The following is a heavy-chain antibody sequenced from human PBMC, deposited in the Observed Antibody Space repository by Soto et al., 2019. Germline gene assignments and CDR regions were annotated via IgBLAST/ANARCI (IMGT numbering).Heavy chain of an antibody. CDR3: ARAEGGIPPLAY. D-gene: IGHD3-16*01. V-gene: IGHV1-2*02. CDR2: INPKTGGT. CDR1: GYTFTDYY. Sequence: GASVKVSCKASGYTFTDYYMHWVRQAPGQGLEWMGWINPKTGGTNYVQKFQGRVTITADKSTSTAYMELSSLRSEDTAVYYCARAEGGIPPLAYWGQGTLVTVSS. J-gene: IGHJ4*02.